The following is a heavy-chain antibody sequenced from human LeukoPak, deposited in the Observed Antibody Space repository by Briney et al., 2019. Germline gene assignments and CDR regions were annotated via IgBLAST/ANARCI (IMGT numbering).Heavy chain of an antibody. D-gene: IGHD3-3*01. CDR3: ARSYYDFWSGYRTGDGAFDI. CDR2: MNPNSGNT. Sequence: EASVKVSCKASGYTFTSYDINWVRQATGQGLERMGWMNPNSGNTGYAQKFQGRVTITRNTSISTAYMELSSLRSEDTAVYYCARSYYDFWSGYRTGDGAFDIWGQGTMVTVSS. J-gene: IGHJ3*02. CDR1: GYTFTSYD. V-gene: IGHV1-8*03.